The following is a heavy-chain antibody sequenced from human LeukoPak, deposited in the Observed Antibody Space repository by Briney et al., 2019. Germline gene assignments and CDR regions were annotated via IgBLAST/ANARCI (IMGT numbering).Heavy chain of an antibody. Sequence: GGSLRLSCAASGFTFSNYAMRWVRQAPGKGLEWVSGISGSGDSTYYADSVKGRFTISRDNSKNTLYLQMNSLRAEDTAVYYCARDTSLNDFWSGYFDYWGQGTLVTVSS. CDR3: ARDTSLNDFWSGYFDY. V-gene: IGHV3-23*01. CDR1: GFTFSNYA. J-gene: IGHJ4*02. CDR2: ISGSGDST. D-gene: IGHD3-3*01.